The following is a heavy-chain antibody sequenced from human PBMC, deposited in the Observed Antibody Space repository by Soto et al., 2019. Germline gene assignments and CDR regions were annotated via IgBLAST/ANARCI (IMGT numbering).Heavy chain of an antibody. CDR3: ARQYSSSWYRGGAFDI. Sequence: PSETLSLTCTVSGGSISSSSYYWGWIRQPPGKGLEWIGSIYYSGSTYYNPSLKSRVTISVDTSKNQFSLKLSSVTAADTAVYYCARQYSSSWYRGGAFDIWGQGTMVTVSS. J-gene: IGHJ3*02. CDR1: GGSISSSSYY. D-gene: IGHD6-13*01. V-gene: IGHV4-39*01. CDR2: IYYSGST.